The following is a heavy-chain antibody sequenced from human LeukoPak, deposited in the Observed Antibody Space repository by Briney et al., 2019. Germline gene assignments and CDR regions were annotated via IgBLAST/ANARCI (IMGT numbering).Heavy chain of an antibody. J-gene: IGHJ4*02. D-gene: IGHD5-12*01. CDR1: GYTFTSYG. CDR2: ISAYNGNT. Sequence: GASVKVSCKASGYTFTSYGISWVRQAPGQGLEWMGWISAYNGNTNYAQKLQGRVTMTTDTSTSTAYMELRSLRSDDTAVYYCARDEVKYGGYGLLLFDYWGQGTLVTVSS. CDR3: ARDEVKYGGYGLLLFDY. V-gene: IGHV1-18*01.